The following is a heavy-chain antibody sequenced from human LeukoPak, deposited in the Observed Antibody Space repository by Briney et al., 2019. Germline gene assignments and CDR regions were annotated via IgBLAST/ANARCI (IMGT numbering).Heavy chain of an antibody. V-gene: IGHV4-61*08. CDR2: IYYSGST. CDR1: GGSISSGGYY. D-gene: IGHD2-2*02. Sequence: PSQTLSLTCTVSGGSISSGGYYWSWIRQPPGKGLEWIGYIYYSGSTNYNPSLKSRVTISVDTSKNQFSLKLSSVTAADTAVYYCARVDPAAIRWYYFDYWGQGTLVTVSS. CDR3: ARVDPAAIRWYYFDY. J-gene: IGHJ4*02.